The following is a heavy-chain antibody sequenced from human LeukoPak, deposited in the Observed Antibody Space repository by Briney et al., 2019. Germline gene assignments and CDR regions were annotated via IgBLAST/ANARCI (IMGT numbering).Heavy chain of an antibody. Sequence: EASVKVSCKASGYTFTSYAMNWVRQAPGQGLEWMGWINTNTGNPTYAQGFTGRFVFSLDTSVSTAYLQISSLKAEDTAVYYCYALRKETLYGSGTPPEYYFDYWGQGTLVTVSS. CDR2: INTNTGNP. V-gene: IGHV7-4-1*02. CDR1: GYTFTSYA. D-gene: IGHD3-10*01. CDR3: YALRKETLYGSGTPPEYYFDY. J-gene: IGHJ4*02.